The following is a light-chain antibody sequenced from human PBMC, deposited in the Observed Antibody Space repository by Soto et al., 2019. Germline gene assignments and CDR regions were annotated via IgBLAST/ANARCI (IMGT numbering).Light chain of an antibody. Sequence: EIVMTQSPATLTVSPGERATLSCRASQSVGTYLAWYQQKPGQAPRLLIYGASTRAAGISPRFSGGGSGTEFTLTISSLQSEDFAVYYCQQYNDWPRTFGQGTTVGIK. CDR1: QSVGTY. CDR2: GAS. V-gene: IGKV3-15*01. J-gene: IGKJ1*01. CDR3: QQYNDWPRT.